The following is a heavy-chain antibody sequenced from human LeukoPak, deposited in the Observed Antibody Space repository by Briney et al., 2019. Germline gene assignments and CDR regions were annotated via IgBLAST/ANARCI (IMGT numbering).Heavy chain of an antibody. CDR2: ISTGGGST. V-gene: IGHV3-23*01. D-gene: IGHD1-26*01. J-gene: IGHJ4*02. CDR1: GFTFSSYV. Sequence: GGSLRLSCAASGFTFSSYVMSWVRQAPGKGLEWVSGISTGGGSTCYADSVKGRFTISRDNSKNTLYLQMNSLRAEDTAVFYCAKGAGGSTLYYFDYWGQETLVTVS. CDR3: AKGAGGSTLYYFDY.